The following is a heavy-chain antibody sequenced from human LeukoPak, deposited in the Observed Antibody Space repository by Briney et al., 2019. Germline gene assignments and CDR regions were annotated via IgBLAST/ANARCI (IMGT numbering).Heavy chain of an antibody. CDR3: AKKYGQIPSFDY. D-gene: IGHD4-17*01. J-gene: IGHJ4*02. V-gene: IGHV3-23*01. Sequence: GGSLRLSCAASGFTLSRNAMRWLRQAPGKGPEWVSGITGSGGSTDSADSVKGRFTISRDNSNNTLYLQMNSLRVDDTAVYYCAKKYGQIPSFDYWGQGTLVTVSS. CDR2: ITGSGGST. CDR1: GFTLSRNA.